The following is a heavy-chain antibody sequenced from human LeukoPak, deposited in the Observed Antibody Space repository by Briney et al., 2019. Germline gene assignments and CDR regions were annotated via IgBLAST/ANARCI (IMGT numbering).Heavy chain of an antibody. J-gene: IGHJ4*02. CDR1: GFSFRDRY. CDR3: AKEGGASGCDY. CDR2: ISPNSDNI. D-gene: IGHD6-19*01. V-gene: IGHV3-11*05. Sequence: GGSLRLSCAATGFSFRDRYMSWIRQAPGKGMEWVAYISPNSDNIHCADSVKGRFTISRDNSKNTLYLQMNSLRAEDTAVYYCAKEGGASGCDYWGQGTLVTVSS.